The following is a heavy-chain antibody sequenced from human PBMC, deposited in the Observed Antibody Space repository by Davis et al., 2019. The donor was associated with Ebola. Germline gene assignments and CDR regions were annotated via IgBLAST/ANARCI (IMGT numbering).Heavy chain of an antibody. V-gene: IGHV3-23*01. J-gene: IGHJ4*02. CDR3: AKGEGGNWNFR. Sequence: GESLKISCAASGFTFSSYTMNWVRQAPGKGLEWVSTISDGSRDTHYADSVKGRFTISRDDSRSTVFLQMNSLRADDTAVYYCAKGEGGNWNFRWGQGTLVTVSS. D-gene: IGHD1-7*01. CDR2: ISDGSRDT. CDR1: GFTFSSYT.